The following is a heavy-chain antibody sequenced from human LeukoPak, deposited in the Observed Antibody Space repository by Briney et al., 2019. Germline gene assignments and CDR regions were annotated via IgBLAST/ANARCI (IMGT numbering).Heavy chain of an antibody. CDR1: GFTFSSYW. CDR3: ARPHSSGYWYYFDY. D-gene: IGHD3-22*01. Sequence: PGGSLRLSCAASGFTFSSYWMHWVRQAPGKGLVWVSRINSDGSSTSYADSVKGRFTISRDNAKNTLYLQMNSLRAEDTAVYYCARPHSSGYWYYFDYWGQGTLVTVSS. J-gene: IGHJ4*02. V-gene: IGHV3-74*01. CDR2: INSDGSST.